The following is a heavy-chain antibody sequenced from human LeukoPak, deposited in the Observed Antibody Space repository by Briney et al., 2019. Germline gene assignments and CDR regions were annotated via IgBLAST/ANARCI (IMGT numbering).Heavy chain of an antibody. CDR3: AKLWTGTTSY. CDR2: ISYDGSNK. Sequence: GGSLRLSCAASGFTFSSYAMHWVRQAPGKGLEWVAVISYDGSNKYDADSVKGRFTISRDNSKNTLYLQMNSLRAEDAAVYYCAKLWTGTTSYWGQGALVTVSS. V-gene: IGHV3-30*04. CDR1: GFTFSSYA. J-gene: IGHJ4*02. D-gene: IGHD1-1*01.